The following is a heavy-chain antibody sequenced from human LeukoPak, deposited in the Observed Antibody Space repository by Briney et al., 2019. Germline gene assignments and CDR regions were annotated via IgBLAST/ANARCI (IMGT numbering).Heavy chain of an antibody. CDR3: AKGVDTHFDFWSGYENWFDP. Sequence: GGSLRLSCAASGFTFSTYNMNWVRQAPGKGLEWVSYLSSSSTTIFYADSVKGRFTISRDNAKNSLYLQMNSLRPEDTAVYYCAKGVDTHFDFWSGYENWFDPWGQGTLVTVSS. D-gene: IGHD3-3*01. CDR2: LSSSSTTI. V-gene: IGHV3-48*01. J-gene: IGHJ5*02. CDR1: GFTFSTYN.